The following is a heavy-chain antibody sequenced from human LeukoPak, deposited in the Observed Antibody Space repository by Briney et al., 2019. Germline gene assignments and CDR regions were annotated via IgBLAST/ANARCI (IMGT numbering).Heavy chain of an antibody. CDR3: ASPARASSGDAFDI. CDR2: IWYDGSNK. D-gene: IGHD6-6*01. V-gene: IGHV3-33*01. Sequence: GGSLRFSCAASGFTFSSYGMHWVRQAPGKGLEWVAVIWYDGSNKYYADSVKGRFTISRDNSKNTLYLQMNSLRAEDTAVYYCASPARASSGDAFDIWGQGTMVTVSS. CDR1: GFTFSSYG. J-gene: IGHJ3*02.